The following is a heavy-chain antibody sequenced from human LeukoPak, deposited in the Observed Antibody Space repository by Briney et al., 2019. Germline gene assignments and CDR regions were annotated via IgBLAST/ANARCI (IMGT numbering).Heavy chain of an antibody. J-gene: IGHJ3*02. CDR1: GGSFSGYY. Sequence: PSETLSLTCAVYGGSFSGYYWSWIRQPPGKGLEWIGEINHSGSTNYNPSPKSRVTISVDTSKNQFSLKLSSVTAADTAVYYCARRVGATKGGAFDIWGQGTMVTVSS. D-gene: IGHD1-26*01. CDR2: INHSGST. V-gene: IGHV4-34*01. CDR3: ARRVGATKGGAFDI.